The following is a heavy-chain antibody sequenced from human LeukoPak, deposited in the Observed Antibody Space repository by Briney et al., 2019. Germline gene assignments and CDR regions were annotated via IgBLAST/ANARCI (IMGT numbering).Heavy chain of an antibody. J-gene: IGHJ3*02. CDR1: GFSLSTSGMC. CDR2: IDWDDDK. V-gene: IGHV2-70*01. Sequence: SGPTLVHPTQTLTLTCTFSGFSLSTSGMCVSWIRQPPGKALEWISLIDWDDDKYYSTSLKTRLSISKDTSKNQVVLTMTNMDPVDTGTYYCARIRRRDGYRDAFDIWGQGTMVTVSS. D-gene: IGHD5-24*01. CDR3: ARIRRRDGYRDAFDI.